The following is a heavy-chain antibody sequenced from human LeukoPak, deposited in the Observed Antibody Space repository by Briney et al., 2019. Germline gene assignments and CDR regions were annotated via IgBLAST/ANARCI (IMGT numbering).Heavy chain of an antibody. D-gene: IGHD6-19*01. CDR1: GFTLSSYG. Sequence: GRSLRLSCAASGFTLSSYGMHWVRQAPGKGLEWVAVISYDGSNKYYADSVKGRFTISRDNSKNTLYLQMNSLRAEDTAVYYCAKGRWGWSPFDYWGQGTLVTVSS. CDR2: ISYDGSNK. V-gene: IGHV3-30*18. CDR3: AKGRWGWSPFDY. J-gene: IGHJ4*02.